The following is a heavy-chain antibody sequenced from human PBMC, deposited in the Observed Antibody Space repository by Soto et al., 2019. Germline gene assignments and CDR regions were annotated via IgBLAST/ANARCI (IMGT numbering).Heavy chain of an antibody. V-gene: IGHV5-51*01. D-gene: IGHD1-26*01. CDR2: IYPGDSDT. Sequence: GESLKISCKGYGYSFTSYWIAWVRQLPGEGLEWMGIIYPGDSDTRYSPSFQGQVTISADKSISTAYLQWRSLKASDTAMYYCARRVGWPGSYYGMDVWGQGTTVTVSS. J-gene: IGHJ6*02. CDR1: GYSFTSYW. CDR3: ARRVGWPGSYYGMDV.